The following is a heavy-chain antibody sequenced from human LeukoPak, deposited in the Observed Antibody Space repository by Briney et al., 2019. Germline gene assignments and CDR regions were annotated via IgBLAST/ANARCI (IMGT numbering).Heavy chain of an antibody. CDR3: AREGNYYDSSGYYYGFDY. D-gene: IGHD3-22*01. CDR2: ISSSGSTI. J-gene: IGHJ4*02. CDR1: GFTFSSYE. V-gene: IGHV3-48*03. Sequence: GGSLRLSCAASGFTFSSYEMNWVRQAPGKGLEWVSYISSSGSTIYYADSVKGRFTISRDNAKNSLYLQMNSLRAEDTAVYYCAREGNYYDSSGYYYGFDYWGQGTLVNVSS.